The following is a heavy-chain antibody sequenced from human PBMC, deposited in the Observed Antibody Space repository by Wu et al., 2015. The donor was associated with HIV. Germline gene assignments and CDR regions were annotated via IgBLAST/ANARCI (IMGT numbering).Heavy chain of an antibody. J-gene: IGHJ4*02. D-gene: IGHD4-23*01. CDR2: FNPNGGST. CDR1: GYTFNNHY. CDR3: VRDRWDY. V-gene: IGHV1-46*02. Sequence: VQLVQSGPEVKKPGASVKVSCKTSGYTFNNHYIHWVRQAPGQGLVWMGVFNPNGGSTNLAQRFKGRVIMTEDTSTATAYLYLNSLRSEDTAVYWCVRDRWDYWGQGTLVTVSS.